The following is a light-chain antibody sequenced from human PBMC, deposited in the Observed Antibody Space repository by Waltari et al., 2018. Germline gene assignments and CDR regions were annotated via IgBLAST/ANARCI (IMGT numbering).Light chain of an antibody. CDR3: QVWDNYSDHWV. CDR2: YDK. CDR1: HICRNS. J-gene: IGLJ3*02. Sequence: VLTQPPPLSVAPGHTATITCAGNHICRNSVHWCQQKAGQPPVVVISYDKARPPGIPERFSASNSGNRATLTISRVEAGDEADYYCQVWDNYSDHWVFGGGTKLTVL. V-gene: IGLV3-21*04.